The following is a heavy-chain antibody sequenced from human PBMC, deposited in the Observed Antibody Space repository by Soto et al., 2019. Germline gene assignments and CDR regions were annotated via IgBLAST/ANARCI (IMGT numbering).Heavy chain of an antibody. CDR1: GGSISSSSYY. CDR3: ARQPRRDYPYYYGMDV. Sequence: SETLSLTCTVSGGSISSSSYYWGWIRQPPGKGLEWIGSIYYSGSTYYNPSLKSRVTISVDTSKNQFSLKLSSVTAADTAVYYCARQPRRDYPYYYGMDVWGQGTTGTVSS. D-gene: IGHD4-17*01. V-gene: IGHV4-39*01. J-gene: IGHJ6*02. CDR2: IYYSGST.